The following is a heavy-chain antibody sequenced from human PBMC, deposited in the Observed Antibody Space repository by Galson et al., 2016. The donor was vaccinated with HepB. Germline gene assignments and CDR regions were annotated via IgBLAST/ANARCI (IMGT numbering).Heavy chain of an antibody. V-gene: IGHV1-18*01. Sequence: SVKVSCKASGYTFTSYGISWVRQAPGQGLEWMGWISTYNGNTNYAQKFQGRVTMTEDTSTDTAYMELSSLRSEDTAVYYCATENDEWQLVYFGYWGQGTLVTVSS. J-gene: IGHJ4*02. CDR1: GYTFTSYG. CDR3: ATENDEWQLVYFGY. D-gene: IGHD6-6*01. CDR2: ISTYNGNT.